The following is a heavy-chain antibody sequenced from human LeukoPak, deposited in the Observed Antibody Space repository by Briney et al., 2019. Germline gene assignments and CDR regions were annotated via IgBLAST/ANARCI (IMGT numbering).Heavy chain of an antibody. CDR3: ARVPPRLRFLERLLPHGNYYYYYYMDV. CDR1: GGTFSSYA. CDR2: IIPIFGTA. J-gene: IGHJ6*03. Sequence: ASVKVSCKASGGTFSSYAISWVRQAPGQGLEWMGGIIPIFGTANYAQKFQGRVTITADKSTSTAYMELSSLRSEDTAVYYCARVPPRLRFLERLLPHGNYYYYYYMDVWGKGTTVTVSS. D-gene: IGHD3-3*01. V-gene: IGHV1-69*06.